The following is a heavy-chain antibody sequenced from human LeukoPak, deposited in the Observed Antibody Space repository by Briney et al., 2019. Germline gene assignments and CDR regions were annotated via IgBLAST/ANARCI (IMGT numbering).Heavy chain of an antibody. D-gene: IGHD5-24*01. CDR2: ISSSSSYI. CDR3: ARDLVVEMATAAEDY. Sequence: RTGGSLRLSCAASGFTFSSYIMNWVRQAPGKGLEWVSSISSSSSYIYYADSVKGRFTISRDNAKNSLYLQMNSLRAEDTAVYYCARDLVVEMATAAEDYWGQGTLVTVSS. V-gene: IGHV3-21*01. J-gene: IGHJ4*02. CDR1: GFTFSSYI.